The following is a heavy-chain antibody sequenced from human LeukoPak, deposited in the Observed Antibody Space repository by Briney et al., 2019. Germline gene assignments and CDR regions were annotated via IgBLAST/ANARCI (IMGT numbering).Heavy chain of an antibody. J-gene: IGHJ4*02. CDR2: ISGSGGST. CDR1: GFTFSSYA. V-gene: IGHV3-23*01. Sequence: GGSLRLSCAASGFTFSSYAMSWVRQAPGKGLEWVSAISGSGGSTYYADSVKGRFTISRDNSKNTLYLQMNSQRAEDMAVYYCAKRYCSSTSCYGYWGQGTLVTVSS. D-gene: IGHD2-2*01. CDR3: AKRYCSSTSCYGY.